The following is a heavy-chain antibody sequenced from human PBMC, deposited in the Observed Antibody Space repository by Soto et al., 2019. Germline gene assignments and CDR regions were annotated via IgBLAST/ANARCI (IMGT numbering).Heavy chain of an antibody. CDR3: ARDVLNRFDP. Sequence: SETLSLTCGVSGGSINGYYWTWIRQPPGKGLECIGYIYYTGNTNYNPSLKSRVTISVDTSKNQFSLRLSSVTSADTAVYYCARDVLNRFDPWGQGTLVTVSS. CDR2: IYYTGNT. CDR1: GGSINGYY. J-gene: IGHJ5*02. V-gene: IGHV4-59*01.